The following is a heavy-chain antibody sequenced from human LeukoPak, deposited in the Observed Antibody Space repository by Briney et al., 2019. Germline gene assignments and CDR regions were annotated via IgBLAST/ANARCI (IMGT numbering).Heavy chain of an antibody. V-gene: IGHV4-34*01. CDR3: ARGDHYRNFDY. CDR1: GGSFSGYY. CDR2: INHSGST. D-gene: IGHD1-14*01. J-gene: IGHJ4*02. Sequence: SETLSLTCAVYGGSFSGYYWSWIRQPPGKGLEWIGEINHSGSTNYNPSLKSRVTISVDTSKNQFSLKLGSVTAADTAVYYCARGDHYRNFDYWGQGTLVTVSS.